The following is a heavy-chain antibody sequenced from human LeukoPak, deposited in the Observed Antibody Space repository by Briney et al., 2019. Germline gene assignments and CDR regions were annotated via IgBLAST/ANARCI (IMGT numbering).Heavy chain of an antibody. D-gene: IGHD6-13*01. CDR2: IYYSGST. V-gene: IGHV4-39*07. CDR1: GGSISSSSYY. J-gene: IGHJ3*02. CDR3: ARASPFGPGIAAAFDAFDI. Sequence: SETLSLTCTVSGGSISSSSYYWGWIRQPPGKGLEWIGSIYYSGSTYYNPSLKSRVTISVDTSKNQFSLKLSSVTAADTAVYYCARASPFGPGIAAAFDAFDIWGQGTMVTVSS.